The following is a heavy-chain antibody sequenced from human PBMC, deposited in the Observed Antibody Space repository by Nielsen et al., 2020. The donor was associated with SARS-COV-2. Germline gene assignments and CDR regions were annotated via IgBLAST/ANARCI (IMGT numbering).Heavy chain of an antibody. Sequence: ASVKVSCKASGGTFSSYAISWVRQATGQGLEWMGWMNPNSGNTGYAQKFQGRVTMTRNTSISTAYMELSSLRSEDTAVYYCARGQWLTWFDPWGQGTLVTVSS. J-gene: IGHJ5*02. CDR1: GGTFSSYA. CDR3: ARGQWLTWFDP. D-gene: IGHD6-19*01. CDR2: MNPNSGNT. V-gene: IGHV1-8*02.